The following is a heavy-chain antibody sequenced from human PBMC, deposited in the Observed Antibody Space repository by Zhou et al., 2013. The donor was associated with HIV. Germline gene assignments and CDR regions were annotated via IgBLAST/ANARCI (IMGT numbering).Heavy chain of an antibody. CDR3: ARDFPVAMTTVTRRPGWFDP. D-gene: IGHD4-4*01. CDR1: GYTFTSYG. J-gene: IGHJ5*02. CDR2: ISAYNGNT. V-gene: IGHV1-18*01. Sequence: QVQLVQSGAEVKKPGASVKVSCKASGYTFTSYGISWVRQAPGQGLEWMGWISAYNGNTNYAQKLQGRDTMTTDTSTSTAYMELRSLRSDDTAVYYCARDFPVAMTTVTRRPGWFDPWGQGTLVTVSS.